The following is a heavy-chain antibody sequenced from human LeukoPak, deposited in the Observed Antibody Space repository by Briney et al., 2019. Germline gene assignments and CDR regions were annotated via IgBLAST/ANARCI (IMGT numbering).Heavy chain of an antibody. CDR3: ANDPLYSDYNIDAFPI. Sequence: GGSLRLSCVAFGFSFSSYGVHWVRQAPGKGLEWVAVIWYDGSNKYYVDSVKGRFTISRDNSKNTVYLQMNSLRADDTAVYYCANDPLYSDYNIDAFPIWGQGTTVTVPA. J-gene: IGHJ3*02. D-gene: IGHD4-11*01. CDR2: IWYDGSNK. V-gene: IGHV3-33*06. CDR1: GFSFSSYG.